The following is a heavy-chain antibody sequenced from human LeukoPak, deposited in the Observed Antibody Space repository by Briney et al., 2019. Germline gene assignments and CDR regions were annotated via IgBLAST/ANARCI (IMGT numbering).Heavy chain of an antibody. V-gene: IGHV4-59*01. CDR3: ARVSGPLDP. D-gene: IGHD7-27*01. CDR1: GGSISSYY. J-gene: IGHJ5*02. Sequence: LETLSLTCTVSGGSISSYYWSWIRQPPGKGLEWIGYIYYSGSTNYNPSLKSRVTISVDTSKNQFSLKLSSVTAADTAVYYCARVSGPLDPWGQGTLVTVSS. CDR2: IYYSGST.